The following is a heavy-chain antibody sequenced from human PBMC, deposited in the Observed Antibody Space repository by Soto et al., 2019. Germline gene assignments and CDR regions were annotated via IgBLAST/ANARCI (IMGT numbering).Heavy chain of an antibody. V-gene: IGHV1-69*12. CDR2: IVPIFGTT. J-gene: IGHJ6*02. Sequence: QVQLVQSGAEVKKPGSSVKVSCKVSGGTFSNYAIDWVRLAPGHGLEWMGGIVPIFGTTYYTQKFQGRATIIADDSTATGYLGMGRLRSEDTAIYYCAGVEAVAGLYNYHGLDVWGQGTAVTVSS. CDR1: GGTFSNYA. D-gene: IGHD6-19*01. CDR3: AGVEAVAGLYNYHGLDV.